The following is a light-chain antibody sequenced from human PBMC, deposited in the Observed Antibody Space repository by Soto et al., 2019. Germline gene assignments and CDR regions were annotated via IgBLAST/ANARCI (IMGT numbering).Light chain of an antibody. CDR3: QSYDSSLRGHWV. V-gene: IGLV1-40*01. CDR1: SSNIGSGDD. CDR2: DNI. Sequence: QAVLTQPPSVSGAPGQRVTISCTGSSSNIGSGDDVHWYQQLPGTAPKLLIYDNINRPSGVPDRFSGSRSGTSASLAITGLQAEDEADYYCQSYDSSLRGHWVFGGGTKLTVL. J-gene: IGLJ3*02.